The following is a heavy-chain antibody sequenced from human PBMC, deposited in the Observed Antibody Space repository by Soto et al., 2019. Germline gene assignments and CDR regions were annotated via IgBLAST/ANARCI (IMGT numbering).Heavy chain of an antibody. V-gene: IGHV1-2*04. D-gene: IGHD3-10*01. J-gene: IGHJ4*02. CDR1: GYTFTGYY. CDR3: ARGGGDMVRGVRD. Sequence: QVQLVQSGAEVKKPGASVKVSCKASGYTFTGYYMHWVRQAPGQGLEWMGWINPNSGGTNYAQKLQGWVTMTRDTSISTAYMELSRLRSDDTAVYYCARGGGDMVRGVRDWGQGTLVTVSS. CDR2: INPNSGGT.